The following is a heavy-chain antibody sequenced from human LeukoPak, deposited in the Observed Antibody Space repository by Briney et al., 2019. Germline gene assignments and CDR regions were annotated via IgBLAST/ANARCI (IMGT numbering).Heavy chain of an antibody. D-gene: IGHD3-10*01. CDR3: ARDRWFGEELFDY. CDR2: ISSSSSYI. Sequence: GGSLRLSCAASGFTFSSYSMNWVRQAPGKGLEWVSSISSSSSYIYYADSAKGRFTISRDNAKNSLYLQMNSLRAEDTAVYYCARDRWFGEELFDYWGQGTLVTVSS. J-gene: IGHJ4*02. V-gene: IGHV3-21*01. CDR1: GFTFSSYS.